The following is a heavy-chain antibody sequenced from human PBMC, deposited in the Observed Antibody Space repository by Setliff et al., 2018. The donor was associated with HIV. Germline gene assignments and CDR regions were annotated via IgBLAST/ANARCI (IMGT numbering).Heavy chain of an antibody. V-gene: IGHV4-39*01. Sequence: PSETLSLTCTVSGGSISSTSYYWGWIRQPPGKGLEWIGSIYYSGITYYNPSLSSRVTMSVDTSKNQFSLKLSFVTAADTAAYYCARLRETEGKYYLSARRGGARTVDYWGQGTLVTVSS. J-gene: IGHJ4*02. CDR3: ARLRETEGKYYLSARRGGARTVDY. CDR2: IYYSGIT. D-gene: IGHD6-6*01. CDR1: GGSISSTSYY.